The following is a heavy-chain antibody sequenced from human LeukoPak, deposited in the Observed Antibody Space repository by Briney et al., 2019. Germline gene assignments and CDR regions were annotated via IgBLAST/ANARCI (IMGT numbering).Heavy chain of an antibody. J-gene: IGHJ5*02. V-gene: IGHV4-39*01. D-gene: IGHD6-19*01. CDR3: ARQDSSGWYGWGDDWFDP. CDR2: IYYSGST. Sequence: RASETLSLTCTVSGGSISSSSYYWGWLRQPPGKGLEWIGSIYYSGSTYYNPSLKSRVTISVDTSKNQFSLKLSSVTAADTAVYYCARQDSSGWYGWGDDWFDPWGQGTLVTVSS. CDR1: GGSISSSSYY.